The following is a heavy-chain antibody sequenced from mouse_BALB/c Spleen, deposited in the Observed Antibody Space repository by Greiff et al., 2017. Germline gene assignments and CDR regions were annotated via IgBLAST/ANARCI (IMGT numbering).Heavy chain of an antibody. CDR2: ISSGGST. D-gene: IGHD3-3*01. CDR3: ARGRDGSQAWFAY. J-gene: IGHJ3*01. Sequence: EVHGVESGGGLVKPGGSLKLSCAASGFTFSSYAMSWVRQTPEKRLEWVASISSGGSTYYPDSVKGRFTISRDNARNILYLQMSSLRSEDTAMYYCARGRDGSQAWFAYWGQGTLVTVSA. V-gene: IGHV5-6-5*01. CDR1: GFTFSSYA.